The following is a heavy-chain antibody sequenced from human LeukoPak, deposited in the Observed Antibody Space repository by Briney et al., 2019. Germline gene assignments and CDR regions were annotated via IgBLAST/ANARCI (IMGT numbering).Heavy chain of an antibody. J-gene: IGHJ4*02. Sequence: PGGSLRLSCAASGFTFTIYDMSWVRQAPGKGLEWVSSISGSGSSTYHAESVKGRFTISRDNSKNTLYLQMNSLRAEDTAVYYCAEDGYGDYSFDYWGQGTLVTVSS. D-gene: IGHD4-17*01. V-gene: IGHV3-23*01. CDR3: AEDGYGDYSFDY. CDR1: GFTFTIYD. CDR2: ISGSGSST.